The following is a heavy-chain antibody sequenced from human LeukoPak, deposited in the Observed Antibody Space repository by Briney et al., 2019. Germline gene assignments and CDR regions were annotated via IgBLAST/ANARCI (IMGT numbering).Heavy chain of an antibody. J-gene: IGHJ3*01. CDR3: ARRSGWYRNAFGV. CDR2: ISSSSSTI. D-gene: IGHD6-19*01. CDR1: GFTFSSYS. V-gene: IGHV3-48*01. Sequence: PGGSLRLSCVASGFTFSSYSMNWVRQAPGKGLEWVSYISSSSSTIYYADSVKGRFTISRDHAKNSLSLQMNSLRAEDTAVYYCARRSGWYRNAFGVWGQGTMVTVSS.